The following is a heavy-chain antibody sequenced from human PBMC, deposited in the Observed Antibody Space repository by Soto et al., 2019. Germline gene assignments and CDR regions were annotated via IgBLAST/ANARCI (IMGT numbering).Heavy chain of an antibody. Sequence: QVQLVESGGGVVQPGTSLRLSCAASGFTFKTHAMHWVRQAPGKGLEWMAVIAYDGNEKFYADSVKGRFTISRDNSKNALYLQINTLRNEDTAVYYCGKDVGDYVLYYYGVDVWGQGTTVTVSS. J-gene: IGHJ6*02. V-gene: IGHV3-30*18. D-gene: IGHD1-26*01. CDR2: IAYDGNEK. CDR1: GFTFKTHA. CDR3: GKDVGDYVLYYYGVDV.